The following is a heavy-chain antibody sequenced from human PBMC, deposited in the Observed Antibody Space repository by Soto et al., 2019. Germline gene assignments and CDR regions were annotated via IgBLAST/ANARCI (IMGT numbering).Heavy chain of an antibody. CDR2: INHSGSA. CDR3: ARGLITASPSSSGSYSFHS. D-gene: IGHD6-6*01. Sequence: QVQLQQSGAGLLKPSETLSLTCDVYGGSFSGYIWTWIRQTPGKGLQWIGQINHSGSANYNPSLKRRVTTSVRPPTSHSSLALTSVTAADTAVYSSARGLITASPSSSGSYSFHSSGQATQVTVSS. V-gene: IGHV4-34*01. CDR1: GGSFSGYI. J-gene: IGHJ4*02.